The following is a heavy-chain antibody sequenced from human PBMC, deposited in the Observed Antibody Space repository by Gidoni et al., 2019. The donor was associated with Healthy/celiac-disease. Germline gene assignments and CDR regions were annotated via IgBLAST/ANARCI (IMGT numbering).Heavy chain of an antibody. Sequence: QVQLVESGGGVVQPGRSLRLSCAASGFTFSSYGMHWVRQAPGKGLEWVAVIWYDGSNKYYADSVKGRFTISRDNSKNTLYLQMNSLRAEDTAVYYCARDPATVTTDYYYMDVWGKGTTVTVSS. V-gene: IGHV3-33*01. CDR2: IWYDGSNK. D-gene: IGHD4-17*01. CDR1: GFTFSSYG. CDR3: ARDPATVTTDYYYMDV. J-gene: IGHJ6*03.